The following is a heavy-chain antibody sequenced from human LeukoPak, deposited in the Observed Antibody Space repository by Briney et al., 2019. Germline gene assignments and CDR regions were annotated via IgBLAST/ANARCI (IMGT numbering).Heavy chain of an antibody. D-gene: IGHD6-13*01. CDR1: GGSFSGYY. CDR2: INHSGST. Sequence: PSETLSLTCAVSGGSFSGYYWNWIRQSPGKGLEWIGEINHSGSTHYNPSLKSRVTISVDTSQKQFSLRLTSVTAADTAVYYCARGRYLTTSGGAAAGFLDYWGQGSLVTVST. J-gene: IGHJ4*02. CDR3: ARGRYLTTSGGAAAGFLDY. V-gene: IGHV4-34*01.